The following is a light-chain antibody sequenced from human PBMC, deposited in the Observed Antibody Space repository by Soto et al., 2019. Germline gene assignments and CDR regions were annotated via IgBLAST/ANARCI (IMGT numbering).Light chain of an antibody. J-gene: IGLJ1*01. V-gene: IGLV2-14*01. CDR1: SSDVGGYNY. CDR2: EVS. CDR3: SSYTSSNTYV. Sequence: QSALTQPASVSGSPGQSITISCTGTSSDVGGYNYVSWYQQHPGKAPKLFIYEVSNRPSGVSNRFSGSKSDNTASLTISGLQAEDEADYYCSSYTSSNTYVFGTGTKLTVL.